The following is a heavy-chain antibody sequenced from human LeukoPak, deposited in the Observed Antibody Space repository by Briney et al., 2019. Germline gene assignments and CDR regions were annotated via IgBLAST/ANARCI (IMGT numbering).Heavy chain of an antibody. D-gene: IGHD6-13*01. CDR2: ISWNSGSI. J-gene: IGHJ6*02. CDR1: GFTFDDYA. Sequence: GRSLRLSCAASGFTFDDYAMHWVRQAPGKGLELVSGISWNSGSIGYADSVKGRFTISRDNAKNSLYLQMNSLRAEDTAVYYCARVSSSSWVYYYYGMDVWGQGTTVTVSS. CDR3: ARVSSSSWVYYYYGMDV. V-gene: IGHV3-9*01.